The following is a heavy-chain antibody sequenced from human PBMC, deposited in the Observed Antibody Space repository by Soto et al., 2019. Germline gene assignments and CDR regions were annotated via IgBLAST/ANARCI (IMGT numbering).Heavy chain of an antibody. CDR2: IIPIIDIA. J-gene: IGHJ4*02. V-gene: IGHV1-69*02. CDR3: ATSPAVDTAMVFDY. D-gene: IGHD5-18*01. Sequence: QVQLVQSGAEVKKPGSSVKVSCKASGGTFISYTFTWVRQAPGQGLEWMGRIIPIIDIANYAQKFQGRVTXXAXKXMNTAYMELSSLRSEDTAMYYCATSPAVDTAMVFDYWGQGTLVTVSS. CDR1: GGTFISYT.